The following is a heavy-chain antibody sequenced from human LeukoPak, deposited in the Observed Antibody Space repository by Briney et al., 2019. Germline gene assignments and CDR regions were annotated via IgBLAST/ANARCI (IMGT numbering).Heavy chain of an antibody. D-gene: IGHD3-3*01. CDR2: IYTSGST. Sequence: SQTLSLTCTVSGGSISSGSYYWSWIQQPAGKGLEWIGRIYTSGSTNYNPSLKSRVTISVDTSKNQFSLKLSSVTAADTAVYYCARDSYDFWSGSYYYYGMDVWGQGTTVTVSS. CDR3: ARDSYDFWSGSYYYYGMDV. V-gene: IGHV4-61*02. J-gene: IGHJ6*02. CDR1: GGSISSGSYY.